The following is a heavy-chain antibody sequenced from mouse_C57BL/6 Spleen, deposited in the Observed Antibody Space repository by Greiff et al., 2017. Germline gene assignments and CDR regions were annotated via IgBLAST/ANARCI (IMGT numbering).Heavy chain of an antibody. CDR3: ARGLYYDYDDYAMGG. CDR2: ISSGGSYT. V-gene: IGHV5-6*01. D-gene: IGHD2-4*01. CDR1: GFTFSSYG. Sequence: EVQGVESGGDLVKPGGSLKLSCAASGFTFSSYGMSWVRQTPDKRLEWVATISSGGSYTYYPDSVKGRFTISRDNAKNTLYLQMSSLNSEDTAMYYCARGLYYDYDDYAMGGWGTGTTVTVAS. J-gene: IGHJ4*01.